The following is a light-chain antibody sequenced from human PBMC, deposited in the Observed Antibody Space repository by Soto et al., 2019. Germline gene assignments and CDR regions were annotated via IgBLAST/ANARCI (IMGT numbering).Light chain of an antibody. CDR1: SSNIGSNT. CDR2: TNS. Sequence: HSVLTQPPSASGTPGQRVTISCSGSSSNIGSNTVKWYQHLPGTAPKLLIYTNSQRPSGVPDRFSGSKSGTSASLAISGLQSEDEADYYCAAWDDSLDGLVFGTGTKVTVL. J-gene: IGLJ1*01. CDR3: AAWDDSLDGLV. V-gene: IGLV1-44*01.